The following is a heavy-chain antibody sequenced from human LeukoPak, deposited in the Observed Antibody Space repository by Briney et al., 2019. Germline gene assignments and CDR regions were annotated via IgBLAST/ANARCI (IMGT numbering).Heavy chain of an antibody. CDR3: ARQRTSGYSYGYGY. J-gene: IGHJ4*02. CDR1: GGSTCSSSYY. D-gene: IGHD5-18*01. CDR2: IYYSGST. V-gene: IGHV4-39*01. Sequence: SETLSLTCTVSGGSTCSSSYYWSWIRQPPGKGLEWIGSIYYSGSTYYNPSLKSRVTISVDTSKNQFSLKLSSVTAADTAVYYCARQRTSGYSYGYGYWGQGTLVTVSS.